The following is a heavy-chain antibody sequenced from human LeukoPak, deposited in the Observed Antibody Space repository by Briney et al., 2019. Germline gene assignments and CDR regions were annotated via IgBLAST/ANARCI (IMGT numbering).Heavy chain of an antibody. CDR1: GFTFDDYG. CDR3: ARNWFGEPMGYYFDY. Sequence: GGSLRLSCAASGFTFDDYGMSWVRQAPGKGLEWVSGINWNGGSTGYADSVKGRFTISRDNAKNSLYLQMNSLRAEDTALYYCARNWFGEPMGYYFDYWGQGTLVTVSA. D-gene: IGHD3-10*01. J-gene: IGHJ4*02. V-gene: IGHV3-20*04. CDR2: INWNGGST.